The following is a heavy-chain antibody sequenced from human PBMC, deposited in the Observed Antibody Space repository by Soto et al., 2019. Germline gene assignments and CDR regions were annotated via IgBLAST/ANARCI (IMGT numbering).Heavy chain of an antibody. Sequence: EVQLVESGGDLVQPGGSLRLSCAASGFSLSDLFIDWVRQAPGKGLEWVGRTKDKAYSYTTEYAASMKGRFTSSRDESRNSLYLQMSSLKTEDTAVYYCASIRGVCGYWGQGTLVTVSS. J-gene: IGHJ4*02. V-gene: IGHV3-72*01. CDR3: ASIRGVCGY. CDR1: GFSLSDLF. CDR2: TKDKAYSYTT. D-gene: IGHD3-10*01.